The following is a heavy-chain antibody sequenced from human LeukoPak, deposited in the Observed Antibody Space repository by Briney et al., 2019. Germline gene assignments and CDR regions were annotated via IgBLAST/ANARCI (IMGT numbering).Heavy chain of an antibody. J-gene: IGHJ4*02. V-gene: IGHV3-64*01. CDR2: ITSNGGAT. CDR1: GFTFSNYA. CDR3: ARGGYDSSGYKYYFDN. D-gene: IGHD3-22*01. Sequence: GGSLRLSCAASGFTFSNYAMHWVRQAPGKGLEYVSSITSNGGATYYANSVKGRFTISRDNDKNTVYLQMGSVRAEDMAVYYCARGGYDSSGYKYYFDNWGQGTLVTASS.